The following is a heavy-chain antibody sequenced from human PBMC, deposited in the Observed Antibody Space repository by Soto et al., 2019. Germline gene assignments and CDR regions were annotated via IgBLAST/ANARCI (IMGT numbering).Heavy chain of an antibody. V-gene: IGHV1-69*02. J-gene: IGHJ6*03. D-gene: IGHD6-13*01. CDR2: IIPILGIA. Sequence: QVQLVQSGAEVKKPGSSVKVSCKASGGTFSSYTISWVRQAPGQGLEWMGRIIPILGIANYAQKFQGRVTITADKSTSTAYMELSSLRSEDTAVYYCARGAVAAAGPSYYYYYYMDVWGKGTTVTVSS. CDR3: ARGAVAAAGPSYYYYYYMDV. CDR1: GGTFSSYT.